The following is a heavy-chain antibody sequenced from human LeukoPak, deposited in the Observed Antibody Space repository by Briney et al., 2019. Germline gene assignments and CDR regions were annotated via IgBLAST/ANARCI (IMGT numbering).Heavy chain of an antibody. CDR3: ARHGRYSYGN. CDR1: GGSFSGYY. Sequence: SETLSLTCAVYGGSFSGYYWSWIRQPPGKGLEWIGEINHSGSTNYNPSLKSRVTISVDTSKNQFSLKLSSVTAADTAVYYCARHGRYSYGNWGQGTLVTVSS. J-gene: IGHJ4*02. V-gene: IGHV4-34*01. CDR2: INHSGST. D-gene: IGHD5-18*01.